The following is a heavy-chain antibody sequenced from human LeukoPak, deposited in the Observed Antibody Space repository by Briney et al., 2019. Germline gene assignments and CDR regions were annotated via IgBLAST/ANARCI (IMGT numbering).Heavy chain of an antibody. CDR1: KFTVSSNY. J-gene: IGHJ4*02. CDR3: ARSLILATGTKNYFDY. CDR2: IYSGDSA. Sequence: GGSLRLSCADSKFTVSSNYMNWVRQAPGKGLVWVSIIYSGDSAYYADSVEGRFTISKDNSKNTLYLLMNSLRVEDTAVYYCARSLILATGTKNYFDYWGQGTLVTVSS. D-gene: IGHD1-1*01. V-gene: IGHV3-66*01.